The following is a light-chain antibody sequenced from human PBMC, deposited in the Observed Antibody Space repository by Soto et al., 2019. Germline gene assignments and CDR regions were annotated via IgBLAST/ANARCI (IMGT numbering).Light chain of an antibody. V-gene: IGKV3-15*01. CDR1: QSVNNN. CDR3: QNCFTVPYT. Sequence: EIVMTQSPATLSVSPGERVTLSCRASQSVNNNLAWYQQKPGQAPRLLIYGASTRAAGIPASFSGSASGTEFTLTISSLQSEDFGTYYCQNCFTVPYTFGQGTKVDIK. CDR2: GAS. J-gene: IGKJ2*01.